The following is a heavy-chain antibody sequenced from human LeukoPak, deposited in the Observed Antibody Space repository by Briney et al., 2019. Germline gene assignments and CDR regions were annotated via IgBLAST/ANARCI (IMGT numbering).Heavy chain of an antibody. D-gene: IGHD3-3*01. V-gene: IGHV3-23*01. CDR1: GITFSSYA. CDR2: ISGSGGGST. J-gene: IGHJ4*02. CDR3: AKGSEYDFWSGQFYFDY. Sequence: PGGSLRLSCAASGITFSSYAMSWVRQAPGKGLEWVSGISGSGGGSTYYADSVKGRFTISRDNSKSTLYLQMNSLRAEDTAVYYCAKGSEYDFWSGQFYFDYWGRGTLVTVSS.